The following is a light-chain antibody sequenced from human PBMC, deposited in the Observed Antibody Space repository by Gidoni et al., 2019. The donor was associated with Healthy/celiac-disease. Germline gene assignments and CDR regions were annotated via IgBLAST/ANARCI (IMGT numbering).Light chain of an antibody. CDR3: QQSYSTPYT. J-gene: IGKJ2*01. Sequence: DIQMTQSPSSLSASVGDRVTITCRASQSISSYLNRYQQKPGKAPKLLIYAASSLQSGVPSRISGSGSGTDFTITISSLQPEDFATYYCQQSYSTPYTFGQGTKLEIK. V-gene: IGKV1-39*01. CDR2: AAS. CDR1: QSISSY.